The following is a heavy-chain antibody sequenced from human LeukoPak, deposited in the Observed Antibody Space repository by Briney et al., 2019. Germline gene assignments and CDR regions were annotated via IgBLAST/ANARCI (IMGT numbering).Heavy chain of an antibody. J-gene: IGHJ4*02. D-gene: IGHD3-16*02. CDR3: ARGGLVLSPKGYFDC. V-gene: IGHV4-59*12. CDR1: GGSISSYY. Sequence: ASETLSLTCTVSGGSISSYYWNWIRQPPGKGLEWIGNIFYSGTTDYNPSLKSRVTISVDTSKNQFSLQLNSVTPEDTAVYYCARGGLVLSPKGYFDCWGQGTLVTVSS. CDR2: IFYSGTT.